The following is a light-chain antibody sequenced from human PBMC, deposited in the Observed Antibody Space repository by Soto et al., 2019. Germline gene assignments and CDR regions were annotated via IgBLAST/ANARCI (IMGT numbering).Light chain of an antibody. CDR3: QQYESYSPWT. Sequence: DIRMTQSPSALSASLGDRATITCGASQSISSWLAWYQQKPGKAPKLLVYDASTLQSGVPSRYSGSGSGTEFTLTISNLQPHDFATYYCQQYESYSPWTFGQGTKVDI. CDR1: QSISSW. CDR2: DAS. J-gene: IGKJ1*01. V-gene: IGKV1-5*01.